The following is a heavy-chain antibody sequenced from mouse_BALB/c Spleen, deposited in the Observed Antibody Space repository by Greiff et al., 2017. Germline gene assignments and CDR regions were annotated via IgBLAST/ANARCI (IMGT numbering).Heavy chain of an antibody. V-gene: IGHV14-3*02. CDR3: ALGLYYAMDY. CDR2: IDPANGNT. D-gene: IGHD3-3*01. Sequence: EVKLVESGAELVKPGASVKLSCTASGFNIKDTYMHWVKQRPEQGLEWIGRIDPANGNTKYDPKFQGKATITADTSSNTAYLQLSSLTSEDTAVYYCALGLYYAMDYWGQGTSVTVSS. J-gene: IGHJ4*01. CDR1: GFNIKDTY.